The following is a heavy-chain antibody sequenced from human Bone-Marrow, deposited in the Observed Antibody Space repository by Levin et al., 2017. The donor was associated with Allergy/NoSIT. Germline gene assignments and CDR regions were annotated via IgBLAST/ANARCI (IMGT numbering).Heavy chain of an antibody. CDR2: ISSSSSTI. Sequence: GGSLRLSCAASGFTFSSYSMNWVRQAPGKGLEWVSYISSSSSTIYYADSVKGRFTISRDNAKNSLYLQMNSLRDEDTAVYYCARKTPYGDYARGYYFDYWGQGTLVTVSS. D-gene: IGHD4-17*01. J-gene: IGHJ4*02. CDR1: GFTFSSYS. V-gene: IGHV3-48*02. CDR3: ARKTPYGDYARGYYFDY.